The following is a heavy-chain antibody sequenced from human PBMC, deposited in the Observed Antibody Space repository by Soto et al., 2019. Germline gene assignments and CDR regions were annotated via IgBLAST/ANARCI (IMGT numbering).Heavy chain of an antibody. CDR3: ASQQWLDPV. D-gene: IGHD6-19*01. CDR2: ISFDGHDQ. V-gene: IGHV3-30*03. J-gene: IGHJ4*02. CDR1: GFPFSNYG. Sequence: QVQLVESGGGVVEPGRSLRLSCAASGFPFSNYGMHWVRQAPGKGLEWMAVISFDGHDQDYADSVKGRFTISRDNSKSTLYLQMISLRAEDTAVYYCASQQWLDPVWGQGTLVTVSS.